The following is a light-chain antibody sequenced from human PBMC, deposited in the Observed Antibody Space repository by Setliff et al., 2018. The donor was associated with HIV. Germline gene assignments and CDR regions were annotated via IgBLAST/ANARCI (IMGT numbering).Light chain of an antibody. CDR3: QQYSSSPLT. CDR1: QTVSSSY. J-gene: IGKJ4*01. V-gene: IGKV3-20*01. Sequence: EIVLTQSPGTLSLSPGERATLSCRASQTVSSSYLAWYQQKPGQAPRPLIYGASSRATGIPDRFSGSGSGTDFTLTVSRLEPEDFAVYYCQQYSSSPLTFGGGTKVDIK. CDR2: GAS.